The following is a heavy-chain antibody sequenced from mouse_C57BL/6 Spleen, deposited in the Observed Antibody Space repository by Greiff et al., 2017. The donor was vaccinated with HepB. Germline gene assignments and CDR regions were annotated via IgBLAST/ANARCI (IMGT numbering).Heavy chain of an antibody. CDR2: IDPETGGT. CDR3: TRPYDYDGSFYAMDY. Sequence: VQLKESGAELVRPGASVTLSCKASGYTFTDYEMHWVKQTPVHGLEWIGAIDPETGGTAYNQKFKGKAILTADKSSSTAYMELRSLTSEDSAVYYCTRPYDYDGSFYAMDYWGQGTSVTVSS. V-gene: IGHV1-15*01. D-gene: IGHD2-4*01. CDR1: GYTFTDYE. J-gene: IGHJ4*01.